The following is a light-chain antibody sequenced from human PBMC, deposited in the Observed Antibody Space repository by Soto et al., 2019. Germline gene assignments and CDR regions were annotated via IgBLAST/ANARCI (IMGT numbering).Light chain of an antibody. CDR1: SSDVGGYNY. Sequence: QSALTQPASVSGSPGQSITIASTGTSSDVGGYNYVTCYQQHPGKAPKLMIYEFSNRPSGVSNRFSGSKSGNTASLTISGLQAEDEADYYCSSYTSSSTLYVFGTGTKLTV. CDR3: SSYTSSSTLYV. CDR2: EFS. J-gene: IGLJ1*01. V-gene: IGLV2-14*01.